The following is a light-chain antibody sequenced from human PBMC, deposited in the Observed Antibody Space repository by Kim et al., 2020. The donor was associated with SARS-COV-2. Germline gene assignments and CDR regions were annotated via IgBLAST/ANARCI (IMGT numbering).Light chain of an antibody. V-gene: IGKV3-20*01. J-gene: IGKJ1*01. Sequence: CPGEIAALSCRAGQRVSCYIVVWYQQKPSKAPRLLIYAAHTWATGIPERFSGSESGTDFTLTISRLEPEDFAVYYCQQDGSSPCTFGQGTRVEIK. CDR3: QQDGSSPCT. CDR1: QRVSCYI. CDR2: AAH.